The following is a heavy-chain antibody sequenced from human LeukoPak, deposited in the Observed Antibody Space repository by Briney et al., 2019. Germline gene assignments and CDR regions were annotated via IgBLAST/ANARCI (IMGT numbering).Heavy chain of an antibody. Sequence: SETLSLTYPVACGSISSGSYYWSWIRQPAGKGLEWIGRIYTSGSTNYNPSLKSRVTISVDTSKNQFSLKLSSVTAADTAVYYCARDNSIFGVGFDYWGQGTLVTVSS. CDR3: ARDNSIFGVGFDY. V-gene: IGHV4-61*02. D-gene: IGHD3-3*01. CDR2: IYTSGST. CDR1: CGSISSGSYY. J-gene: IGHJ4*02.